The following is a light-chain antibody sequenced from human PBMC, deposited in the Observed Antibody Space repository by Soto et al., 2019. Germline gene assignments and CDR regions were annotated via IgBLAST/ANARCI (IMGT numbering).Light chain of an antibody. CDR1: QSLDKNN. CDR3: HHYANSIST. Sequence: EIVLTQSPGTLSLSPGERVTLSCWASQSLDKNNLVWYQQKPGQSPRLLIYGASRRATGIPDRFSGSGSGTDFTLTISRLEAEDFAVYFCHHYANSISTFGQGTKFEIK. CDR2: GAS. J-gene: IGKJ1*01. V-gene: IGKV3-20*01.